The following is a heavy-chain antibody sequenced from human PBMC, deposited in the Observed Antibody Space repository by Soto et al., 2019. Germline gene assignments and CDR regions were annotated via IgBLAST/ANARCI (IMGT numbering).Heavy chain of an antibody. Sequence: QVQLVQSGAEVKKPGSSVKVSYKDSGGTFSTYSLFWVRQAPGQGLEWMGRIIPMLGTRNYAQRFQDRVTITADKTTAPAHMELSSLRSEDTALYYCTVGSWSGEVFDIWGQGTMVTVSS. D-gene: IGHD2-21*01. CDR2: IIPMLGTR. J-gene: IGHJ3*02. CDR3: TVGSWSGEVFDI. V-gene: IGHV1-69*08. CDR1: GGTFSTYS.